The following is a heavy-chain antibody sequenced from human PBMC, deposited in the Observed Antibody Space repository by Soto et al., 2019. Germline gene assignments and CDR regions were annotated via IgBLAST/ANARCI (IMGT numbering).Heavy chain of an antibody. V-gene: IGHV5-51*01. CDR3: ATRGSGHGMDV. J-gene: IGHJ6*02. Sequence: PRESLKITCKGSGYSFTSYWIGWVRQMPGKGLEWMGIIYPGDSDTRYSPSFQGQVTMSADRSITTAYLQWSSLKASDTATYYCATRGSGHGMDVWGQGTTVTVSS. CDR2: IYPGDSDT. D-gene: IGHD3-10*01. CDR1: GYSFTSYW.